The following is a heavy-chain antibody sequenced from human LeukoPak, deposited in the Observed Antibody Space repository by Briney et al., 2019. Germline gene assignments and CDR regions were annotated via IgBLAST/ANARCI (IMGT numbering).Heavy chain of an antibody. J-gene: IGHJ4*02. CDR2: ISRSSHAI. CDR3: AKMRPSSGWCYDY. Sequence: PGGSLRLSCAASGFDFNSYSMNWARQTPGKGLEWVSYISRSSHAIYYADSVKGRFTITRDNAKNSLYLQMNTLRAEDTAVYYCAKMRPSSGWCYDYWGQGTLVTVSS. V-gene: IGHV3-48*01. CDR1: GFDFNSYS. D-gene: IGHD6-19*01.